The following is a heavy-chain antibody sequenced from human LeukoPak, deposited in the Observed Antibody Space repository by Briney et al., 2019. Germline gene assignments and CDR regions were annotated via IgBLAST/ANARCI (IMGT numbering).Heavy chain of an antibody. CDR3: ARERDAFDT. J-gene: IGHJ3*02. CDR1: GFTFSRYA. Sequence: GGSLRLSCAASGFTFSRYAMHWVRQAPGKGLEWVAVFTFDGNDIYYADSVEGRFTISRDNSKNTLYLQMNGLRVEDTAVYYCARERDAFDTWGQGTMVTVSS. V-gene: IGHV3-30*04. CDR2: FTFDGNDI.